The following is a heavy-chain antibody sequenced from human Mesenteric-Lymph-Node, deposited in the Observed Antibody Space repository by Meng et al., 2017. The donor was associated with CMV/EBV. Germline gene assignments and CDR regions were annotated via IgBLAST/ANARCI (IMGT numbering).Heavy chain of an antibody. D-gene: IGHD6-13*01. CDR3: ASRTRSNFDY. CDR1: GGSISSSTYY. V-gene: IGHV4-39*07. Sequence: SETLSLTCTVSGGSISSSTYYWGWIRQPPGKGLEWIGDLYYSGSTYYNPSLKSRLTISLDTSKNQFSLKLSSVTAADTAVYYCASRTRSNFDYWGQGTLVTVSS. CDR2: LYYSGST. J-gene: IGHJ4*02.